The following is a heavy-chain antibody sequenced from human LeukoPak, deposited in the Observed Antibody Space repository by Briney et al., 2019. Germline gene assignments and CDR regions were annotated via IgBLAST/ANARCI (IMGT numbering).Heavy chain of an antibody. D-gene: IGHD1-1*01. CDR2: VDYTGIT. J-gene: IGHJ4*02. CDR3: ARLTRRSGNFFDS. Sequence: SETLSLTCTVSGGSISSSGYYWGWIRQPPEKGLEWIGSVDYTGITSHSPSLKSRVTISVDTSKNQFSLKVSSVSAADTGVYYCARLTRRSGNFFDSWGQGTLVTVSS. CDR1: GGSISSSGYY. V-gene: IGHV4-39*01.